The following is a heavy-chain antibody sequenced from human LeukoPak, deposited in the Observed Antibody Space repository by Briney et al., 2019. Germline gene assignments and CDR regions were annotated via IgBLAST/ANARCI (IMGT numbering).Heavy chain of an antibody. CDR2: ILYDGSKK. Sequence: GGSLRLSCAASGFIFSSYNMHWVRQAPGKGLEWVAAILYDGSKKYYADSVKGRFSVYRDNSNYTLYMELNSLRDEDTAVYYCAKGGEEMEFDYWGQGTLVTVSS. CDR1: GFIFSSYN. J-gene: IGHJ4*02. V-gene: IGHV3-30*18. D-gene: IGHD3-16*01. CDR3: AKGGEEMEFDY.